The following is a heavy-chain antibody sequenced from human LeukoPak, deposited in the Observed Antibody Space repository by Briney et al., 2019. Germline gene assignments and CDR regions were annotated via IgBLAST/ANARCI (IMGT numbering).Heavy chain of an antibody. J-gene: IGHJ3*02. Sequence: SVKVSCKASGGTFSSYAISWVRQAPGQGLEWMGGIIPIFGIANYAQKFQGRVTITADKSTSTAYMELSSLRSEDTAVYYCASYNKDSSSWYYAFDIWDQGTMVTVSS. CDR2: IIPIFGIA. V-gene: IGHV1-69*10. CDR1: GGTFSSYA. CDR3: ASYNKDSSSWYYAFDI. D-gene: IGHD6-13*01.